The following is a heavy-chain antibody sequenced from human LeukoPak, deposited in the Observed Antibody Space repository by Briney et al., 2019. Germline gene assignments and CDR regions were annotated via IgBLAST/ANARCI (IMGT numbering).Heavy chain of an antibody. D-gene: IGHD2/OR15-2a*01. CDR1: GGSFSGDY. CDR3: ARKVYGQYFFDY. Sequence: SETLSLTCAFNGGSFSGDYWHWLRQPPGKGLEWIGEINHSGSANYNPSLKSRVTISVDTSKNQFSLKLSSVTAADTALYYCARKVYGQYFFDYWGLGTLVTVSS. J-gene: IGHJ4*01. CDR2: INHSGSA. V-gene: IGHV4-34*01.